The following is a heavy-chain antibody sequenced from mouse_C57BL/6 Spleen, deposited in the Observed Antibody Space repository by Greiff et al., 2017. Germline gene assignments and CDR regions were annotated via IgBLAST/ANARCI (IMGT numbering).Heavy chain of an antibody. J-gene: IGHJ4*01. CDR3: ARWDYYGGAMDY. Sequence: QVQLQQPGAELVKPGASVKLSCKASGYTFTSYWMHWVKQRPGQGLEWIGMIHPNSGSTNYNEKFKSKATLTVDKSSSTAYMQLSSLTSEDSAVYYCARWDYYGGAMDYWGQGTSVTVSS. CDR1: GYTFTSYW. CDR2: IHPNSGST. V-gene: IGHV1-64*01. D-gene: IGHD1-1*01.